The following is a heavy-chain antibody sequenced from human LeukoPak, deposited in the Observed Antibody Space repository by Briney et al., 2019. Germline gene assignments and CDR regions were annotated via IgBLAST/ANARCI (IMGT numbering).Heavy chain of an antibody. CDR3: TRGATSFYYFDQ. CDR2: IYYSGST. D-gene: IGHD2-2*01. CDR1: GRSVSSGSYY. V-gene: IGHV4-61*01. J-gene: IGHJ4*02. Sequence: SETLSLTCTVSGRSVSSGSYYWSWIRQPPGKGLEWIGYIYYSGSTNYNPSLKSRVTISVDTSKNQFSLKLSSVTATDTAVYYCTRGATSFYYFDQWAQGTPVTVSS.